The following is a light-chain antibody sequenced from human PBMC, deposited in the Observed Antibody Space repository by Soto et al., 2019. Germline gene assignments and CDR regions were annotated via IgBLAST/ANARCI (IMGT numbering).Light chain of an antibody. CDR3: TVWDDSLRGRL. CDR1: SSNLESNF. J-gene: IGLJ2*01. V-gene: IGLV1-47*01. CDR2: RNN. Sequence: QSVLTQPPSASGTPGQRVTISCSGSSSNLESNFVYWYQQFPGTAPRLLIYRNNQRPSGVPDRFSGSKSGTSASLAISALRSEDEADYHCTVWDDSLRGRLFGGGTKLTVL.